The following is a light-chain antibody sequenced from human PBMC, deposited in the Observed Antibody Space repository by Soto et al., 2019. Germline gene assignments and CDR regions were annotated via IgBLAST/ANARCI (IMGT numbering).Light chain of an antibody. J-gene: IGKJ4*01. CDR3: HQHYSIPPT. CDR2: WAS. CDR1: QSVLYSSNSKNY. Sequence: DIVMTQSPDSLAVSLGERATINCKSSQSVLYSSNSKNYLAWYQQKPGQPPKLLISWASTRESGVPDRFSGSGSGTDFTLTISSLQAEDAAVYYSHQHYSIPPTFGGGTKVEI. V-gene: IGKV4-1*01.